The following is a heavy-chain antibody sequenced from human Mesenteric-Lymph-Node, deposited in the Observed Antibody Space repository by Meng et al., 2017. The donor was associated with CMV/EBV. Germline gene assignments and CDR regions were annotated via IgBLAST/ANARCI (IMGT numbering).Heavy chain of an antibody. J-gene: IGHJ5*02. Sequence: GSLRLSCTVSGDSMTTSYWSWIRQPPGKGLEWIGYAHYSGSTNYNPSLKSRVTISIDMSKNEFSLKLTSVTAADTAVYYCARADVGWFDPWGQGTLVTVSS. V-gene: IGHV4-59*01. CDR2: AHYSGST. CDR1: GDSMTTSY. D-gene: IGHD1-26*01. CDR3: ARADVGWFDP.